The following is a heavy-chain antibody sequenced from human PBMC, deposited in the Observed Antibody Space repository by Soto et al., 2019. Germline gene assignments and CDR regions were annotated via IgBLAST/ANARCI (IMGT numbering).Heavy chain of an antibody. CDR1: GFTVSSNY. CDR3: ARALGYCSSTSCFKAFDI. J-gene: IGHJ3*02. D-gene: IGHD2-2*01. CDR2: IYSGGST. Sequence: GGSLRLSCAASGFTVSSNYMSWVRQAPGKGLEWVLIIYSGGSTYYAESVKDRFTISRDNSKNTLYLQMNSLRVEDTAVYYCARALGYCSSTSCFKAFDIWGQGTMVTVSS. V-gene: IGHV3-66*01.